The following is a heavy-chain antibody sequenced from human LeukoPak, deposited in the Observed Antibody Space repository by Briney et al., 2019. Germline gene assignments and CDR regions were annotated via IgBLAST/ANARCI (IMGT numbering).Heavy chain of an antibody. Sequence: GSLSLSCAASGFTFTMFGMNWVRPAPGKGLEWVSYIDARSGIVYYADSVQGRFTISRDDAKDSVFLQMNSLRVDDTAVYYCARTYDFGRGPPGDAFDNWGQGTLVTVPS. V-gene: IGHV3-48*01. CDR3: ARTYDFGRGPPGDAFDN. J-gene: IGHJ3*02. D-gene: IGHD3-3*01. CDR2: IDARSGIV. CDR1: GFTFTMFG.